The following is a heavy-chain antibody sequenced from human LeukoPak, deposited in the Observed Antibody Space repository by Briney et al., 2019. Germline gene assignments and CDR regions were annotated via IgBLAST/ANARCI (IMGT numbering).Heavy chain of an antibody. Sequence: ASVKVSCKASGGTFSSYAISWVRQAPGQGLEWMGGIIPIFGTANYAQKFQGRVTITTDESTSTAYMELSSLRSEDTAVYYCARDSNVYYYDSSGSGAFDIWGQGTMVTVSS. J-gene: IGHJ3*02. D-gene: IGHD3-22*01. V-gene: IGHV1-69*05. CDR3: ARDSNVYYYDSSGSGAFDI. CDR1: GGTFSSYA. CDR2: IIPIFGTA.